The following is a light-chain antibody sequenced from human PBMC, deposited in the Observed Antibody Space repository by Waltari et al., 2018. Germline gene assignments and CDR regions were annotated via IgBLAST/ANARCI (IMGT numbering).Light chain of an antibody. V-gene: IGKV1-39*01. J-gene: IGKJ1*01. Sequence: DIQMTQSPSSLSASVGDGVTITCRASQSISIYLNCYQPKPVKAPKLLIYAASTLHSGVPSRFSGSGSGTEFTLTISSLQPEDFATYYCQKSSSTPPWTFGQGTKVEIK. CDR1: QSISIY. CDR3: QKSSSTPPWT. CDR2: AAS.